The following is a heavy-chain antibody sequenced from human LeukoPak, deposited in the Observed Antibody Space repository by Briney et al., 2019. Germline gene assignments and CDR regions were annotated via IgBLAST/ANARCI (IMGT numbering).Heavy chain of an antibody. J-gene: IGHJ4*02. CDR3: ARLGDSSSRLYYFDY. D-gene: IGHD6-6*01. V-gene: IGHV4-4*02. CDR1: GGSISSSNW. CDR2: IYHSGST. Sequence: PSGTLSLTCAVSGGSISSSNWWSWVRQPPGKGLEWIGEIYHSGSTNYNPSLKSRVTISVDKSKNQFSLKLSSVTAADTAVYYCARLGDSSSRLYYFDYWGQGTLVTVSS.